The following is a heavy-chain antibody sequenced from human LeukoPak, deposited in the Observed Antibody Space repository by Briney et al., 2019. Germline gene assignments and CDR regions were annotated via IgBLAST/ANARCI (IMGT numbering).Heavy chain of an antibody. Sequence: SETLSLTCTVSGGSISSSSYYWGWIRQPQGKGLEWIGSIYYSGSTYYNPSLKSRVTISVDTSKNQFSLKLSSVTAADTAVYYCARRGYDFWSGHDYYYYMDVWGKGTTVTVSS. D-gene: IGHD3-3*01. CDR3: ARRGYDFWSGHDYYYYMDV. CDR1: GGSISSSSYY. CDR2: IYYSGST. V-gene: IGHV4-39*07. J-gene: IGHJ6*03.